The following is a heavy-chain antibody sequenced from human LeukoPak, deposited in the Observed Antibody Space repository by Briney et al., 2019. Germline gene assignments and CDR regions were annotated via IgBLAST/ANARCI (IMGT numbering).Heavy chain of an antibody. Sequence: GGSLRFSCVASKFTFSSYWMSWVRQAPGKGLEWVANIKQDGSEKYYVDSVKGRFTISRDNAKNSLYLQMNSLRAEDTAVYYCARGRDFWTGYYTDYDYWGQGTLVTVSS. CDR3: ARGRDFWTGYYTDYDY. CDR1: KFTFSSYW. J-gene: IGHJ4*02. CDR2: IKQDGSEK. V-gene: IGHV3-7*03. D-gene: IGHD3/OR15-3a*01.